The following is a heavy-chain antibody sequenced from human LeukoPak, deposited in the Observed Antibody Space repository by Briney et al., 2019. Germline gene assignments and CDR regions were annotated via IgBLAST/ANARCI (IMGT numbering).Heavy chain of an antibody. CDR1: GDSISSNIAA. CDR3: ARGWSDYEGDAFDI. D-gene: IGHD4-17*01. J-gene: IGHJ3*02. V-gene: IGHV6-1*01. Sequence: SQTLSLTCAISGDSISSNIAAWNWLRQSPSRGLEWLGRTYYRSKLYNDYAVSVKSQITINPDTSKNQFSMQLTSVTPEDTAVYFCARGWSDYEGDAFDIWGQGTMVTVSS. CDR2: TYYRSKLYN.